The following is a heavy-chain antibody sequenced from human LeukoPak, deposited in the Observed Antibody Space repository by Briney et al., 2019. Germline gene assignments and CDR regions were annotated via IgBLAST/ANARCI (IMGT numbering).Heavy chain of an antibody. Sequence: SGGSLRLSCAASGFTFSSYTMHWVRQAPGKGLEWVAVISYDGSSKYYADSVKGRFTISRDNSKNTLYLQMNSLRAEDTAVYYCASQTTVVTLGYFDYWGQGTLVTVSS. CDR2: ISYDGSSK. J-gene: IGHJ4*02. V-gene: IGHV3-30-3*01. CDR3: ASQTTVVTLGYFDY. D-gene: IGHD4-23*01. CDR1: GFTFSSYT.